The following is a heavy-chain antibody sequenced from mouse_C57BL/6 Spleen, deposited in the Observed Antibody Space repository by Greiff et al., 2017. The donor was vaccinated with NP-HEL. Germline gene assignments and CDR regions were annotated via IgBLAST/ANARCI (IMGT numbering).Heavy chain of an antibody. CDR2: INPGSGGT. Sequence: QVQLKESGAELVRPGTSVKVSCKASGYAFTNSLIEWVKQRPGQGLEWIGVINPGSGGTNYNEKLKGKATLTADKSSSTAYMQLSSLTSEDAAVYFCARRGYDYDVYAMDYWGQGTSVTVSS. D-gene: IGHD2-4*01. CDR3: ARRGYDYDVYAMDY. V-gene: IGHV1-54*01. J-gene: IGHJ4*01. CDR1: GYAFTNSL.